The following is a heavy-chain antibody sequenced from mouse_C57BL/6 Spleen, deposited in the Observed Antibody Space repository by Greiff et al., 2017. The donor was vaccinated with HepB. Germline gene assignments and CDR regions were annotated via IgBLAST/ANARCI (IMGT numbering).Heavy chain of an antibody. V-gene: IGHV1-26*01. J-gene: IGHJ1*03. CDR3: ARRNYYGSRGDFDV. D-gene: IGHD1-1*01. CDR2: INPNNGGT. CDR1: GYTITDYY. Sequence: EVQLQQSGPELVKPGASVKISCKASGYTITDYYMNWVKQSHGKSLEWIGDINPNNGGTSYNQKFKGKATLTVDKSSSTAYMELRSLTSEDSAVYYCARRNYYGSRGDFDVWGTGTTVTVSS.